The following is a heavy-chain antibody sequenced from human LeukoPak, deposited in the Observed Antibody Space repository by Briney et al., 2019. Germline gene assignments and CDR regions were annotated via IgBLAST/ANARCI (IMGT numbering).Heavy chain of an antibody. CDR1: GYTVSSDY. CDR3: AREVPEKGAFDI. D-gene: IGHD1-14*01. J-gene: IGHJ3*02. Sequence: GGSLRLSCAASGYTVSSDYMSWVHQAPGKGLEWISVIYSGGSTYFADSVKGRFTISRDDSKNTLYLQMNSLRAEDTAVYYCAREVPEKGAFDIWGQGTMVTVSS. V-gene: IGHV3-53*01. CDR2: IYSGGST.